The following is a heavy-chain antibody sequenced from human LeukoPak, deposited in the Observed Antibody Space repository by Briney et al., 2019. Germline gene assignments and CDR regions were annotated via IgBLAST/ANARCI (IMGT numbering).Heavy chain of an antibody. CDR3: ARALVCSGGSCHFDY. D-gene: IGHD2-15*01. CDR2: IIPILGIA. V-gene: IGHV1-69*04. Sequence: SVKVSCKASGGTFSSYAISWVRQAPGQGLEWMGRIIPILGIANYAQKFQGRVTITADKSTSTAYMELSSLRSEDTAVYYCARALVCSGGSCHFDYWGQGTLVTVSS. CDR1: GGTFSSYA. J-gene: IGHJ4*02.